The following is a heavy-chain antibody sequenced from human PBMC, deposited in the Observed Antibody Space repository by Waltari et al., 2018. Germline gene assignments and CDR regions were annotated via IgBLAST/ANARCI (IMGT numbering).Heavy chain of an antibody. CDR1: GYSISSGYY. V-gene: IGHV4-38-2*01. CDR3: ASNSSSWMSWFDP. Sequence: QVQLQESGPGLVKPSETLSLTCAVSGYSISSGYYWGWIRQPPGKGLEWIGSIYHSGSTYYNPSLKSRVTRSVDTSKNQFSLKLSSVTAADTAVYYCASNSSSWMSWFDPWGQGTLVTVSS. D-gene: IGHD6-13*01. CDR2: IYHSGST. J-gene: IGHJ5*02.